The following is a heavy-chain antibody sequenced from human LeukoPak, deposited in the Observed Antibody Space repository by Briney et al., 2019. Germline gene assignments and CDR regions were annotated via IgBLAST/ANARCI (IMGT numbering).Heavy chain of an antibody. CDR1: GFTFSSYA. CDR2: ISYDGSNK. Sequence: GGSLRLSCAASGFTFSSYAMHWVRQAPGKGLVWVAVISYDGSNKYYADSVKGRFTISRDNSKNTLYLQMNSLRAEDTAVYYCARDPDYGDYVPLYYFDYWGQGTLVTVSS. J-gene: IGHJ4*02. D-gene: IGHD4-17*01. V-gene: IGHV3-30*04. CDR3: ARDPDYGDYVPLYYFDY.